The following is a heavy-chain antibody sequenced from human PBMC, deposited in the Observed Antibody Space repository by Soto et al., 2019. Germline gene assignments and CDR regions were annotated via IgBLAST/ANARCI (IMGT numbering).Heavy chain of an antibody. CDR2: INAGNGDT. CDR1: VYTYTSYA. CDR3: APLDYGDY. D-gene: IGHD3-3*02. Sequence: GASVKVCCKDSVYTYTSYAIHWVRQAPGQRLECMGWINAGNGDTKYSQKFQGRVTFTRDTSASTAYMELSSLRSEDTAVYYCAPLDYGDYWGQGTLVTVSS. V-gene: IGHV1-3*01. J-gene: IGHJ4*02.